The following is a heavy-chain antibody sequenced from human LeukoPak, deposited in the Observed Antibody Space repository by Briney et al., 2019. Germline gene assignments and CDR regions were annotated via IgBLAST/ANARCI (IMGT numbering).Heavy chain of an antibody. CDR2: IRGTGGTT. CDR3: ARSLFWDILAPGAFDI. V-gene: IGHV3-23*01. CDR1: GFTFSTYA. J-gene: IGHJ3*02. D-gene: IGHD3-9*01. Sequence: GGSLRLSCAASGFTFSTYAMSWVRQAPGKGLEWVSSIRGTGGTTYYAESVKGRFTISRDNSKNTLYLQMNSLRAEDTAVYYCARSLFWDILAPGAFDIWGQGTMVTVSS.